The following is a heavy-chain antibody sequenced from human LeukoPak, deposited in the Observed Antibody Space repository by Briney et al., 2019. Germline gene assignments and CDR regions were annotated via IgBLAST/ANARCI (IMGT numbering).Heavy chain of an antibody. Sequence: SVKVSCKASGGTFTSYAISWVRQAPGQGLEWMGGIIPIFGTANYAQKFQGRVTITADESTSTAYMELSSLRSEDTAVYYCARGTYYYDSSGYLIGGSRGYFQHWGQGTLVTVSS. D-gene: IGHD3-22*01. V-gene: IGHV1-69*13. CDR2: IIPIFGTA. CDR1: GGTFTSYA. J-gene: IGHJ1*01. CDR3: ARGTYYYDSSGYLIGGSRGYFQH.